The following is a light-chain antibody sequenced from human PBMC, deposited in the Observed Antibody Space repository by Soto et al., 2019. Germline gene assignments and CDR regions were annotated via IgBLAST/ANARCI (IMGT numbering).Light chain of an antibody. CDR2: GAS. CDR1: QSVSSSY. CDR3: QQYGSSPIT. J-gene: IGKJ5*01. V-gene: IGKV3-20*01. Sequence: EIVLTQSPGTLSLSPGERATLSCRASQSVSSSYLAWYQQKPGQAPRLLIYGASSRATGMPDRFTRSGSGTDFTLTICRLELEDFAVYYCQQYGSSPITLRQGTRLEMK.